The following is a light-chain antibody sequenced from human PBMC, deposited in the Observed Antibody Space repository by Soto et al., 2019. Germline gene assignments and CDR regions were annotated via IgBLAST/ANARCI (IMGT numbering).Light chain of an antibody. CDR1: SSDIGAYDF. CDR2: EVT. Sequence: QSVMTQPASMSGSPGQSITISCTGTSSDIGAYDFVSWYQQHPDKAPKLMVYEVTIRPSGVSNRFSGSKSGNTASLTISGLQAGDEADYYCTSFTSSTILYVFGTGTKLTVL. V-gene: IGLV2-14*01. CDR3: TSFTSSTILYV. J-gene: IGLJ1*01.